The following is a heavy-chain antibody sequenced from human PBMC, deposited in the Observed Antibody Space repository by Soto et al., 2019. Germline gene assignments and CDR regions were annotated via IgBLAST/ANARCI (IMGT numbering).Heavy chain of an antibody. J-gene: IGHJ4*02. D-gene: IGHD2-2*01. Sequence: EVQLVESGGGLVQPGGSLRLSCAASGFTVSSNYMNWVRQAPGKGLEWVSIIYRGGSTYYADSVKGRFTISRDNSENTLYLQLNSLRAEDTAVYYCARSTFVVLRITVPDYWGQGTLVTVSS. CDR1: GFTVSSNY. V-gene: IGHV3-66*01. CDR3: ARSTFVVLRITVPDY. CDR2: IYRGGST.